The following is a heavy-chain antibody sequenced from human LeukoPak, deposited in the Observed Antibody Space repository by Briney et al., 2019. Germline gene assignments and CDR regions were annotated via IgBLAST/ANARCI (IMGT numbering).Heavy chain of an antibody. CDR2: IQQDGGQK. V-gene: IGHV3-7*05. CDR1: GFTFSNYW. Sequence: GGSLRLSCAASGFTFSNYWMIWVRQAPGKGLEWVANIQQDGGQKRYADSVRGRFTVSRDNAQTSLYLHMNSLRAEDTAVYYCARASNPWLQLSWDQGTLVTVSS. J-gene: IGHJ4*02. D-gene: IGHD5-24*01. CDR3: ARASNPWLQLS.